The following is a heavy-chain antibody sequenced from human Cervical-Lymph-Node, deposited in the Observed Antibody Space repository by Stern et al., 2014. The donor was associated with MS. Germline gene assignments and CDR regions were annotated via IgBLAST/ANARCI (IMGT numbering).Heavy chain of an antibody. CDR2: ISGRGDSA. J-gene: IGHJ4*02. CDR1: GFTFSNFV. D-gene: IGHD4-17*01. V-gene: IGHV3-23*01. Sequence: EVQLLESGGDLVQSGGSVRLSCAASGFTFSNFVMSWVRQAAGKGLEWVSGISGRGDSAFYADAVKGRFTISRDNSKNTMDLQMNSLRPEDTAVYFCVRTDYGEIWGQGTLVTVSS. CDR3: VRTDYGEI.